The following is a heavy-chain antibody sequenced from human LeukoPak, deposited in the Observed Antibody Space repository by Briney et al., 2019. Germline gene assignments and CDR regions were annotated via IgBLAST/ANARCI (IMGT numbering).Heavy chain of an antibody. CDR2: IYYSGST. D-gene: IGHD6-19*01. Sequence: PSETLSLTCTVSGGSISSYYWSWIRQPPGKGLEWIGYIYYSGSTNYNPSLKSRVTISVDTSKNQFSLKLSSVTAADTAVYYCARVEEVAGASIFDYWGQGTLVTVSS. CDR3: ARVEEVAGASIFDY. V-gene: IGHV4-59*01. J-gene: IGHJ4*02. CDR1: GGSISSYY.